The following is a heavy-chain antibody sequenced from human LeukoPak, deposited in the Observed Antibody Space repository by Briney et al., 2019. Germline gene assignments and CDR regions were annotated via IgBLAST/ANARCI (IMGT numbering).Heavy chain of an antibody. CDR3: AKDQRYSSGWLFDY. Sequence: GGSLRLSCAASGFTFSSYGMHWVRQAPGKGLEWVAFIRYDGSNRYYADSVKGRFTISRDNSKNTLYLQMNSLGAEDTAVYYCAKDQRYSSGWLFDYWGQGTLVTVSS. D-gene: IGHD6-19*01. V-gene: IGHV3-30*02. CDR1: GFTFSSYG. J-gene: IGHJ4*02. CDR2: IRYDGSNR.